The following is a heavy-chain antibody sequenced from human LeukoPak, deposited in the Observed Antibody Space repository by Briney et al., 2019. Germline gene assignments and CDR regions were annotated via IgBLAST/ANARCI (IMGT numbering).Heavy chain of an antibody. CDR3: ARGYYDTSGYFSYAFGY. J-gene: IGHJ4*02. D-gene: IGHD3-22*01. CDR1: GGSIRNYY. V-gene: IGHV4-59*01. CDR2: VYYSGST. Sequence: SETLSLTCTVSGGSIRNYYWRWIRQPPGKGLEWIGYVYYSGSTKYNPSVKSRVTMSVDTSKNQFSLKLTSVTAADTAVYYCARGYYDTSGYFSYAFGYWGQGTLVTVSS.